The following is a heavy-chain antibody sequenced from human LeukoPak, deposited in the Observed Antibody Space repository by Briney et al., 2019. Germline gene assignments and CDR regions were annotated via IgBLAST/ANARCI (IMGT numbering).Heavy chain of an antibody. D-gene: IGHD3-16*02. CDR1: GFTFSNYG. CDR2: ISYDGSNK. V-gene: IGHV3-30*18. CDR3: AKDLYRLDYYYGMDV. Sequence: GGSLRLSCAASGFTFSNYGMHWVRQAPGKGLEWVAVISYDGSNKYYEVSVRGRFTISRDNSKNTLYLQMHSLRAEDTAVYYCAKDLYRLDYYYGMDVWGQGTTVTVSS. J-gene: IGHJ6*02.